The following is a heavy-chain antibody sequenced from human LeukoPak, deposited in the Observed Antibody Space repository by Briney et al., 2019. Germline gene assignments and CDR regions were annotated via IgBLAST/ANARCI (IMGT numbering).Heavy chain of an antibody. CDR2: IYYSGSH. Sequence: TSETLSLTCTVSGGSISSGGYYWSWIRQHPGKGLEWIGYIYYSGSHYYNPSLKSRVTISVDTSKNQFSLKLSSVTAADTAVYYCARGFIAAAGSLDPWGQGTLVSVSS. D-gene: IGHD6-13*01. CDR1: GGSISSGGYY. CDR3: ARGFIAAAGSLDP. V-gene: IGHV4-31*03. J-gene: IGHJ5*02.